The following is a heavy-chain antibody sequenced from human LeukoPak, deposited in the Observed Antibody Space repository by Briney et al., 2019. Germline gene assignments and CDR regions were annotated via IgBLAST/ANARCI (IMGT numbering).Heavy chain of an antibody. J-gene: IGHJ4*02. V-gene: IGHV3-21*01. Sequence: GGSLRLSCAASGFTFSSYSMNWVRQAPGKGLEWVSSISSSSSYIYYADSVKGRFTISRDNAKNSLYLQMNSLRAEDTAVYYCAREGGIGSSSWYRGEYFDYWGQGTLVTVSS. CDR2: ISSSSSYI. CDR1: GFTFSSYS. D-gene: IGHD6-13*01. CDR3: AREGGIGSSSWYRGEYFDY.